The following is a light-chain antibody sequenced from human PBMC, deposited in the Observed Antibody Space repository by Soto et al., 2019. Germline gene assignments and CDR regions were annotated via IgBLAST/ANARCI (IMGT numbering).Light chain of an antibody. CDR2: DAS. CDR3: QQRSNWLT. Sequence: EIVLTQSPATLSLSPGEGATLSCRASQSVSSYLAWYQQKPGQAPRLLIYDASNRATGIPARFSGSGSGTDFTLTIISLEPEDFAVYYCQQRSNWLTFGGGTKVEIK. CDR1: QSVSSY. J-gene: IGKJ4*01. V-gene: IGKV3-11*01.